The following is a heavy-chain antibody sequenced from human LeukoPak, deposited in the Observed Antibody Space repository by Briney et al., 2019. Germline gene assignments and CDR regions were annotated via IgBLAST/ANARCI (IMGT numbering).Heavy chain of an antibody. CDR3: ARDRANWGLGDYFDY. V-gene: IGHV1-69*13. J-gene: IGHJ4*02. CDR1: GGTFSSYA. D-gene: IGHD7-27*01. Sequence: GASVKVSCKASGGTFSSYAISWVRQAPGQGLEWMGGIIPIFGTANYAQKFQGRVTITADESTSTAYMELSSLRSEDTAVYYCARDRANWGLGDYFDYWGQGTLVTVSS. CDR2: IIPIFGTA.